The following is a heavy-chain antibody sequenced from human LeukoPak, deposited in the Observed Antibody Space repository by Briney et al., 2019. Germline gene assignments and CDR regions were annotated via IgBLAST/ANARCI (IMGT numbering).Heavy chain of an antibody. Sequence: PSETLSLTCTVSGGSISSYYWSWIRQPAGKGLEWIGRIYTSGSTNYNPSFKSRVTMSVDTSKNQFSLKLSSVTAADTAVYYCARDYRGYDILTGYSYYYYMDVWGKGTTVTVSS. CDR2: IYTSGST. CDR3: ARDYRGYDILTGYSYYYYMDV. CDR1: GGSISSYY. J-gene: IGHJ6*03. D-gene: IGHD3-9*01. V-gene: IGHV4-4*07.